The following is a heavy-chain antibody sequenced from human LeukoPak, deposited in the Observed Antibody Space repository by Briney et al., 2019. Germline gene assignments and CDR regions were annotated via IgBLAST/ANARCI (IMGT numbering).Heavy chain of an antibody. D-gene: IGHD5-18*01. V-gene: IGHV4-31*03. CDR1: GGSISSGGYY. CDR2: IYYSGST. J-gene: IGHJ4*02. CDR3: ARVDTAMVGSDY. Sequence: SETLSLTCTVSGGSISSGGYYWSWIRQHPGKCLEWIGYIYYSGSTYYNPSLKSRVTISVDTSKNQFSLKLSSVTAADTAVYYCARVDTAMVGSDYWGQGTLVTVSS.